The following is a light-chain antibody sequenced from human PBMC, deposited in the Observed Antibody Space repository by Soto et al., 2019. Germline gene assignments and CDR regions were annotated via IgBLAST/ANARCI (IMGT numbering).Light chain of an antibody. V-gene: IGLV2-14*01. CDR2: EVK. J-gene: IGLJ1*01. CDR3: FSFTTTSTHV. CDR1: NSEVGAYDY. Sequence: QPMLTQPAALSGSPVPSIIISVTETNSEVGAYDYVSWFRHHPAKAPNLRLSEVKNRPSGVSNRFSGSKSGNTAYLTISGLQVEDEAEYFCFSFTTTSTHVFGPGTKVTVL.